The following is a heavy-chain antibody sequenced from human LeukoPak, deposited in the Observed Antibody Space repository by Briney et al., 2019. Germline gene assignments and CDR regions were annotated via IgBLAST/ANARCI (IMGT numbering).Heavy chain of an antibody. V-gene: IGHV3-30*18. J-gene: IGHJ5*02. CDR1: GFTFSSYG. D-gene: IGHD3-10*01. CDR3: AKEGLITMVRGVSFWFDP. Sequence: GGSLRLSCTASGFTFSSYGMHWVRQAPGKGLEWVAVISYDGSNKYYADSVKGRFTISRDNSKNTLYLQMNSLRAEDTAVYYCAKEGLITMVRGVSFWFDPWGQGTLVTVSS. CDR2: ISYDGSNK.